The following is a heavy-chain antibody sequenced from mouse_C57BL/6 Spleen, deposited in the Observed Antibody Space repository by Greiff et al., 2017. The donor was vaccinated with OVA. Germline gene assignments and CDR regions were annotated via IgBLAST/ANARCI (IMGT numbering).Heavy chain of an antibody. CDR2: IDPSDSYT. J-gene: IGHJ4*01. CDR3: ARSRDYDDAMDY. Sequence: QVQLQQPGAELVMPGASVKLSCKASGYTFTSYWMHWVKQRPGQGLEWIGEIDPSDSYTNYNQKFKGKSTLTVDKSSSTAYMQLSSLTSEDSAVYYCARSRDYDDAMDYWGQGTSVTVSS. D-gene: IGHD2-4*01. CDR1: GYTFTSYW. V-gene: IGHV1-69*01.